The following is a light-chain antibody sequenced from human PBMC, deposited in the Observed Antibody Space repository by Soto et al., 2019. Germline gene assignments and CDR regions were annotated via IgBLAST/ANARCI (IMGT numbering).Light chain of an antibody. CDR2: DVT. CDR3: SSYTKTIPLV. J-gene: IGLJ3*02. Sequence: QSALTQPASVSGSPGQSITISCTGTSSDVGGYNHVSWYQQHPGKAPRLMIFDVTDRPSGVSNRFSGSKSGNTASLTISGLQAEDEGDYYCSSYTKTIPLVFGAGTKLTVL. V-gene: IGLV2-14*03. CDR1: SSDVGGYNH.